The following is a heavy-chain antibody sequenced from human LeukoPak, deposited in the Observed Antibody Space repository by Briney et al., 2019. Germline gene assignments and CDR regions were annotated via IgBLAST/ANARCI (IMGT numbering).Heavy chain of an antibody. CDR3: AKGGDDYDAFDI. CDR1: GFTFSSYA. J-gene: IGHJ3*02. CDR2: ISGSGGST. D-gene: IGHD5-24*01. V-gene: IGHV3-23*01. Sequence: GGSLRLSYAASGFTFSSYAMSWVRQAPGKGLEWVSAISGSGGSTYYADSVKGRFTISRDNSKNTLYLQMNSLRAEDTAVYYCAKGGDDYDAFDIWGQGTMVTVSS.